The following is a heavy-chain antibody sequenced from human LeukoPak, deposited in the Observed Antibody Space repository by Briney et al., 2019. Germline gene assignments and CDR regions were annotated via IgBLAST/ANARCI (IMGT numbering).Heavy chain of an antibody. V-gene: IGHV3-21*01. Sequence: GGSLRPSCAASGFTFSSYSMNWVRQAPGKGLEWVSSISSSSSYIYYADSVKGRFTISRDNAKNSLYLQMNSLRAEDTAVYYCASLKVGYSKQPGPWGQGTLVTVSS. CDR2: ISSSSSYI. CDR3: ASLKVGYSKQPGP. D-gene: IGHD6-13*01. CDR1: GFTFSSYS. J-gene: IGHJ5*02.